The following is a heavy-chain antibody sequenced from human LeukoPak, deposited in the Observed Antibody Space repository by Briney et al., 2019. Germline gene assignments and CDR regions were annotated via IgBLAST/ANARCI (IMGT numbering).Heavy chain of an antibody. J-gene: IGHJ4*02. CDR1: GGTFSSYA. CDR3: ASLVEGDIRPDY. Sequence: ASVEVSCKASGGTFSSYAISWVRQAPGQGLEWMGRIIPILGIANYAQKFQGRVTITADKSTSTAYMELSSLRSEDTAVYYCASLVEGDIRPDYWGQGTLVTVPT. D-gene: IGHD2-15*01. V-gene: IGHV1-69*04. CDR2: IIPILGIA.